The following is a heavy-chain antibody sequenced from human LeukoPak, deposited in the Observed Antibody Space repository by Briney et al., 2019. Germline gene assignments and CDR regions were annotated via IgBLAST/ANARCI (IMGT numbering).Heavy chain of an antibody. CDR1: GFTFSSYA. V-gene: IGHV3-23*01. D-gene: IGHD3-22*01. J-gene: IGHJ3*02. CDR2: ISGSGGST. Sequence: PGGSLRLSCAASGFTFSSYAMSWVRQAPGKELEWVSAISGSGGSTYYADSVKGRFTISRDNSKNTLYLQMNSLRAEDTAVYYCAKDLLNYYDSSGYDRNAFDIWGQGTMVTVSS. CDR3: AKDLLNYYDSSGYDRNAFDI.